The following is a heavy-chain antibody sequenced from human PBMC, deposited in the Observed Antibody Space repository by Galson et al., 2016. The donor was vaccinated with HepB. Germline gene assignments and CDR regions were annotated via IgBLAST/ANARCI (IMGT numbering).Heavy chain of an antibody. Sequence: SLRLSCAASGFTFSPYSMNWVRQAPGKGLEWVSYISSGSATTYYADSVKGRFTISRDNAKNSLYLQLNSLRADDTAVYYCAKGNIDYLPAAPYAWGQGTLVTVSS. CDR1: GFTFSPYS. CDR2: ISSGSATT. CDR3: AKGNIDYLPAAPYA. J-gene: IGHJ5*02. V-gene: IGHV3-48*01. D-gene: IGHD2-2*01.